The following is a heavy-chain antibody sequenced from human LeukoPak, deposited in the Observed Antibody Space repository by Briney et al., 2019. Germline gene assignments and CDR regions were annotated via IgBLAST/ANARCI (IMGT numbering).Heavy chain of an antibody. CDR1: GGSISSYY. V-gene: IGHV4-59*08. CDR3: ARLKTWGGTQPYDY. J-gene: IGHJ4*02. D-gene: IGHD2-21*01. CDR2: IYYSGST. Sequence: SETLSLTCTVSGGSISSYYWSWIRQPPGKGLGWIGYIYYSGSTNYNPSLKSRVTISVDTSKNQFSLKLSSVTVADTAVYYCARLKTWGGTQPYDYWGQGTLVTVSS.